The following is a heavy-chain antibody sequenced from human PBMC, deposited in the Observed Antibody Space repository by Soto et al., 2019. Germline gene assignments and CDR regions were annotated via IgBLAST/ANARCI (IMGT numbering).Heavy chain of an antibody. J-gene: IGHJ4*02. CDR2: ISGSGGST. D-gene: IGHD6-13*01. Sequence: PGGSLRLSCAASGFTFSSYAMSWVRQAPGKGLEWVSAISGSGGSTYYADSVKGRFTISRDNSKNTLYLQMNSLRAEDTAVYYCAKRQTYSSSYHIDYWGQGTLVTVS. V-gene: IGHV3-23*01. CDR3: AKRQTYSSSYHIDY. CDR1: GFTFSSYA.